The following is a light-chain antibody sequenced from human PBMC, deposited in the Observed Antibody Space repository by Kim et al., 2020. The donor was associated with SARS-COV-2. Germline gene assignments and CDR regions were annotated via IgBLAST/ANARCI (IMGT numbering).Light chain of an antibody. CDR3: TSYTSAISRL. Sequence: QSITISCTGTDSDSGGDPYGCWYQQHPGRAPKLMIYDVSNRPSGVSNRCSGSKSGNTASLTISGLQAEDEADYYCTSYTSAISRLFGGGTQLTVL. J-gene: IGLJ3*02. V-gene: IGLV2-14*03. CDR2: DVS. CDR1: DSDSGGDPY.